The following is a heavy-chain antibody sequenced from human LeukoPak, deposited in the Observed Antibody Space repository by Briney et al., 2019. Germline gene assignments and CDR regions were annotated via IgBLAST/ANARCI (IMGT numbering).Heavy chain of an antibody. CDR3: AKRPSDYGDYVTYFDY. Sequence: GGSLRLSCAASGFSFISYGMHWVRQAPGKGLEWVGVISDDGRNKKYADSVKGRFTISRDNSKDTLYLQMNSLRDEDTAVYYCAKRPSDYGDYVTYFDYWCQGTLVTVSS. V-gene: IGHV3-30*18. D-gene: IGHD4-17*01. CDR2: ISDDGRNK. CDR1: GFSFISYG. J-gene: IGHJ4*02.